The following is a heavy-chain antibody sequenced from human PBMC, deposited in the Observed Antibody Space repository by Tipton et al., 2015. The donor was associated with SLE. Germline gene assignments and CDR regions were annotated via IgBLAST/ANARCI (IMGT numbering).Heavy chain of an antibody. CDR2: IYSGGRT. CDR1: GFTVSSNY. D-gene: IGHD6-13*01. J-gene: IGHJ4*02. CDR3: ARADMGIAAAGV. Sequence: SLRFSCAASGFTVSSNYMSWVRQAPGKGLGWVSVIYSGGRTYYADSVKGRFTISRDNSKNTLYLQMTSLRAEDTAVYYCARADMGIAAAGVWGQGTLVTVSS. V-gene: IGHV3-53*05.